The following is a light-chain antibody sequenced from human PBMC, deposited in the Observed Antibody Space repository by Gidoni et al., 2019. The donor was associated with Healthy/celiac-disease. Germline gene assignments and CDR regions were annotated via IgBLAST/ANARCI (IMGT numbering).Light chain of an antibody. CDR1: QSVSSHY. Sequence: EIVLTQSPGTLSLSPGERATLSCRASQSVSSHYLTWYQQKPGQAPRLRIYGASSRATGIPDRFSGSGSGTEFTRTISRLEPEDFAVYYCQQYGSSPPYTFGQGTKLEIK. CDR3: QQYGSSPPYT. CDR2: GAS. V-gene: IGKV3-20*01. J-gene: IGKJ2*01.